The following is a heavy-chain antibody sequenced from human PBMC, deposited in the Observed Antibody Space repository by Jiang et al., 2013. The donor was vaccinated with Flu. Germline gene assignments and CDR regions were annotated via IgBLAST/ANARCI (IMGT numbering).Heavy chain of an antibody. J-gene: IGHJ4*02. V-gene: IGHV1-18*04. Sequence: GAEVKKPGASVKVSCKASGYTFTSYGISWVRQAPGQGPEWMGWISVYNGNTNYAQKLQGRVTMTTDTSTSTAYMELRSLRSDDTAVYYCARDLRWRCSSTSCLSACGYWGQGTLVTVSS. D-gene: IGHD2-2*01. CDR1: GYTFTSYG. CDR3: ARDLRWRCSSTSCLSACGY. CDR2: ISVYNGNT.